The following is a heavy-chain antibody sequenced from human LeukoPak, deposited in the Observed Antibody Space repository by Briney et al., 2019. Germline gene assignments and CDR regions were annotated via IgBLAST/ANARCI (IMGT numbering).Heavy chain of an antibody. CDR1: GFTLTNDF. Sequence: GGSLRPSCAASGFTLTNDFMTWVRQAPGKGLEWVGRIKSEIEGGTTDHAASVKGRFAISRDESTNTLFLQMNSLRNEDTAVYYYALAWFGESRDGLDIWGRGSMVVVSS. CDR2: IKSEIEGGTT. J-gene: IGHJ3*02. D-gene: IGHD3-10*01. CDR3: ALAWFGESRDGLDI. V-gene: IGHV3-15*01.